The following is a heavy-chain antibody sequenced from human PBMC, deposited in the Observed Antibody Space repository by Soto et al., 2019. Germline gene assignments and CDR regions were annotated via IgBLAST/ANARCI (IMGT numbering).Heavy chain of an antibody. J-gene: IGHJ4*02. Sequence: EVQLLESGGGLEQPGGSLRLSCAASGFTFSSFGMSWVRQAPGKGLEWVSSVSYSGGNTYYADSVKGRFTISRDNSKNTLYLQMNSLRAEDTAVYYCSKCLGATRTFDYWGQGTLVTVSS. V-gene: IGHV3-23*01. CDR2: VSYSGGNT. CDR3: SKCLGATRTFDY. CDR1: GFTFSSFG. D-gene: IGHD1-26*01.